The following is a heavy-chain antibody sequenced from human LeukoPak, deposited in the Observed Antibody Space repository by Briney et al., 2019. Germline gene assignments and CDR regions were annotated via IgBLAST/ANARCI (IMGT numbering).Heavy chain of an antibody. Sequence: PGGSLRLSCAASGFTFDDYAMHWVRQAPGKGLEWVSGISGSGGSTYYADSVKGRFTISRDNSKNTLYLQMNSLRAEDTAVYYCAKDSLPFDYWGQGTLVTVSS. CDR2: ISGSGGST. CDR1: GFTFDDYA. V-gene: IGHV3-23*01. J-gene: IGHJ4*02. CDR3: AKDSLPFDY.